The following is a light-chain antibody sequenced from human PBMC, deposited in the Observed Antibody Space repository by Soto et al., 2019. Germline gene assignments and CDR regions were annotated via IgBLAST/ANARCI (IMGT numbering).Light chain of an antibody. J-gene: IGKJ1*01. CDR1: QSVLYSSNNKNY. Sequence: DIVMTQSPDSLAESLGERATINCKSSQSVLYSSNNKNYLAWYQQKPGQPPKLLIYWASTRESGVPDRFSGGGSGTDFTLTISSLQAEDVAVYYCQQYYTTPWTFGQGTQVEVK. CDR2: WAS. CDR3: QQYYTTPWT. V-gene: IGKV4-1*01.